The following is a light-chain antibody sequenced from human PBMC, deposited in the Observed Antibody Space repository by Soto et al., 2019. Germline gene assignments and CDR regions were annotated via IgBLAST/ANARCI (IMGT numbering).Light chain of an antibody. CDR2: GNR. J-gene: IGLJ3*02. V-gene: IGLV1-40*01. CDR1: NSNLGAGYD. Sequence: QSVLTQPPSVSGAPGQRVTLSCTGNNSNLGAGYDVHWYQQLSGAAPKLVIFGNRNRPSGVPERFSGSKSGTSASLAITGLQAEDEADYYCQAYDDSLTAFVFGGGTKLTVL. CDR3: QAYDDSLTAFV.